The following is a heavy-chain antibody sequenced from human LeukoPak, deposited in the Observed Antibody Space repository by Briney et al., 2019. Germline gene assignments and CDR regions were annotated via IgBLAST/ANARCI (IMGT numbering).Heavy chain of an antibody. CDR2: ISTYNGYT. CDR3: ARVMVSLVRGDYFYFDY. V-gene: IGHV1-18*01. D-gene: IGHD3-10*01. J-gene: IGHJ4*02. Sequence: ASVKVSCKASGYTFTNYGISWVRQAPGQGLEWVGWISTYNGYTNYAQKFQGRATMTTDTSTSTAYMELRSLRSDDTAVYYCARVMVSLVRGDYFYFDYWAQGTLVTVSS. CDR1: GYTFTNYG.